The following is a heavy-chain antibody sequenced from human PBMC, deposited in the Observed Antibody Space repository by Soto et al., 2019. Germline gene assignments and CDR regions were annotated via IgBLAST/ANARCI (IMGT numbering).Heavy chain of an antibody. CDR2: IKQDGSEK. V-gene: IGHV3-7*01. J-gene: IGHJ4*02. CDR1: GFTFSSYW. Sequence: LRLSCAASGFTFSSYWMSWVRQAPGKGLEWVANIKQDGSEKYYVDSVKGRFTISRDNAKNSLYLQMNSLRAEDTAVYYCARDRSVYCSGGSCLFDYWGQGTLVTVSS. D-gene: IGHD2-15*01. CDR3: ARDRSVYCSGGSCLFDY.